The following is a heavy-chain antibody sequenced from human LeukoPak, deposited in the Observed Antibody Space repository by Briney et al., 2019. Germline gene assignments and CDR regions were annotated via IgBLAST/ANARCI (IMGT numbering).Heavy chain of an antibody. V-gene: IGHV3-30*03. CDR2: ISWDGSSK. CDR3: TTFDM. Sequence: GRSLRLSCAASGFTFSSYGMHWVRQAPGKGLEWVAVISWDGSSKNYVDSVKGRFTISRDNSKNTLYLQMSYLRVDDTALYYCTTFDMWGQGTMVTVSS. J-gene: IGHJ3*02. CDR1: GFTFSSYG.